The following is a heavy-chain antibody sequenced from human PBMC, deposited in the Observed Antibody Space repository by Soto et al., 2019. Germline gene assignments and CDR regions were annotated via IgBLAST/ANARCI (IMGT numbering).Heavy chain of an antibody. V-gene: IGHV4-39*01. CDR1: GGSISSSSYY. Sequence: QLQLQESGPGLVKPSETLSLTCTVSGGSISSSSYYWGWIRQPPGKGLEWIGSIYYSGSTYYNPSLKSRVTISVDTSKNQFSLKLSSVTAADTAVYYCARPASGSYLNYYFDYWGQGTLVTVSS. J-gene: IGHJ4*02. CDR3: ARPASGSYLNYYFDY. D-gene: IGHD1-26*01. CDR2: IYYSGST.